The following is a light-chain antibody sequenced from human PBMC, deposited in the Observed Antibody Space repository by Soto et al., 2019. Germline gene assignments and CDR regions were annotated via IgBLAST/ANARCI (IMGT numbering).Light chain of an antibody. CDR2: GAS. Sequence: ESVLTQSPGTLSLSPGERDTLSCRASQSVSSRYLAWYQQKPGQAPRLLIYGASSRATGIPDRFSGSGSGTDFTLTISSLEPEDFAVYYCQQRSNWLTFGGGTKVDI. CDR1: QSVSSRY. CDR3: QQRSNWLT. J-gene: IGKJ4*01. V-gene: IGKV3D-20*02.